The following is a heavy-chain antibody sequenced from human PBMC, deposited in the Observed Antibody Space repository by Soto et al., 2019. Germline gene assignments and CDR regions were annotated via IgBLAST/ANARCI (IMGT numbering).Heavy chain of an antibody. CDR1: GGSMSEYF. CDR2: VYYLGST. D-gene: IGHD3-10*01. Sequence: QVQLQESGPGQVKPSETLSLTCTVSGGSMSEYFWSWIRQSPGKGLEWIGYVYYLGSTDYNPSLKGRVSISVDTSKRQCSLKLSSVTVADTAVYYCARDGYDGSGSPYPAYWGPGTQVTVSS. J-gene: IGHJ4*02. CDR3: ARDGYDGSGSPYPAY. V-gene: IGHV4-59*01.